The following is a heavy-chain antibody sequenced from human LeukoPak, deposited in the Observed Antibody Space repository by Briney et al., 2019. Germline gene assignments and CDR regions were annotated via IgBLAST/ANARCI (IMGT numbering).Heavy chain of an antibody. CDR2: MNPNSGNT. J-gene: IGHJ6*02. CDR1: GYTFTSYD. V-gene: IGHV1-8*01. Sequence: ASVKVSCKASGYTFTSYDIKWVRQATGQGLEWMGWMNPNSGNTGYAQKFQGRVTMTRNTSISTAYMELSSLRSEDTAVYYCARYLELELRIEYGLDVWGQGTTATVSS. CDR3: ARYLELELRIEYGLDV. D-gene: IGHD1-7*01.